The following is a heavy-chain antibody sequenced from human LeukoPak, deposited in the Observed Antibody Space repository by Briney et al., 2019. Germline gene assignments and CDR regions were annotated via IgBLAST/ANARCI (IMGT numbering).Heavy chain of an antibody. D-gene: IGHD3-22*01. CDR3: AKSPEGYYYDSSGYYGRDYFDY. J-gene: IGHJ4*02. Sequence: GGSLRLSCAASGFTFSSYWMSWVRQAPGKGLEWVANIKQDGSEKYYVDSVKGRFTTSRDNAKNSLYLQMNSLRAEDTAVYYCAKSPEGYYYDSSGYYGRDYFDYWGQGTLVTVSS. V-gene: IGHV3-7*01. CDR2: IKQDGSEK. CDR1: GFTFSSYW.